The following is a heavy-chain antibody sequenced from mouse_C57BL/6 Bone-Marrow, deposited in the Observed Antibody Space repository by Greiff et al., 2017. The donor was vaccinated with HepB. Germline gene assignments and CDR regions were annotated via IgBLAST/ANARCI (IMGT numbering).Heavy chain of an antibody. CDR3: ARDDGYYHTLR. CDR1: GYTFTSYG. D-gene: IGHD2-3*01. CDR2: IYPRSGNT. Sequence: QVQLKQSGAELARPGASVKLSCKASGYTFTSYGISWVKQRTGQGLEWIGEIYPRSGNTYYNEKFKGKATLTADKSSSTAYMELRSLTSEDSAVYFCARDDGYYHTLRWGQGTTLTVSS. J-gene: IGHJ2*01. V-gene: IGHV1-81*01.